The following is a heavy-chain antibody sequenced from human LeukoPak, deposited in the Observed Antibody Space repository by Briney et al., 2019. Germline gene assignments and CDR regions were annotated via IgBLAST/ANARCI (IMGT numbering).Heavy chain of an antibody. CDR1: GASVTNGLYY. Sequence: SETLSLTCTDSGASVTNGLYYWSWIRQTPGKGLEWIGYIDYRGNTKYNPSLQSRVFIFVDTSESQFSLRLSPVTAADTAVYYCARRVYDYYYYMDVWGSGTTVTVSS. D-gene: IGHD2/OR15-2a*01. CDR3: ARRVYDYYYYMDV. V-gene: IGHV4-61*01. J-gene: IGHJ6*03. CDR2: IDYRGNT.